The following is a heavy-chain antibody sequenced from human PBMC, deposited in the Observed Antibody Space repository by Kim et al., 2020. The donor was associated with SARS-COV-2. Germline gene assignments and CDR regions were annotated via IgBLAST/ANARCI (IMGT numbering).Heavy chain of an antibody. J-gene: IGHJ4*02. CDR3: ARGGWLRYLQFDY. Sequence: SVKVSCKASGGTFSSYAISWVRQAPGQGLEWMGGIIPIFGTANYAQKFQGRVTITADESTSTAYMELSSLRSEDTAVYYCARGGWLRYLQFDYWGQGTLVTVSS. V-gene: IGHV1-69*13. D-gene: IGHD5-12*01. CDR1: GGTFSSYA. CDR2: IIPIFGTA.